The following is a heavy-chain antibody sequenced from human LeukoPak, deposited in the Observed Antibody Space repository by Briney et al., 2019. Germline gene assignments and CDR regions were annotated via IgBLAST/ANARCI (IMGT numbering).Heavy chain of an antibody. CDR3: ARQDYYGSGSYYKGRNWFDP. V-gene: IGHV4-39*01. Sequence: SETLSLTCTVSGGSISSSSYYWGWIRQPPGKGLEWIGSIYYSGSTYYNPSLKSRVTISVDTSKNQFSLKLSSVTAADTAVYYCARQDYYGSGSYYKGRNWFDPWGQGTLVTVSS. CDR1: GGSISSSSYY. CDR2: IYYSGST. J-gene: IGHJ5*02. D-gene: IGHD3-10*01.